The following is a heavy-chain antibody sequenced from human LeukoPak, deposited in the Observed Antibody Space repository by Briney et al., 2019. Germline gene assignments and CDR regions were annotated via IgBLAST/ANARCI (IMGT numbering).Heavy chain of an antibody. CDR1: GFTFSSYW. Sequence: GGSLRLSCAASGFTFSSYWMTWVRQAPGKGLEWAANIKKDGGEKYYVDSVKGRFTISRDNAKNSLYLQMNSLRAEDTAVYYCARAYYDSSGSHEDYWGQGTLVTVSS. CDR3: ARAYYDSSGSHEDY. V-gene: IGHV3-7*01. CDR2: IKKDGGEK. D-gene: IGHD3-22*01. J-gene: IGHJ4*02.